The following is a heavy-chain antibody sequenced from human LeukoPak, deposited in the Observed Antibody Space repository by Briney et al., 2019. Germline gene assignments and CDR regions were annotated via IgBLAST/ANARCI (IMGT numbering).Heavy chain of an antibody. CDR2: IEEDGSEK. CDR1: GFTFSNYW. J-gene: IGHJ4*02. CDR3: ASGRQLGY. Sequence: GGSLRLSCAASGFTFSNYWMSWVRQAPGEGLEWVANIEEDGSEKYYVDSVKGRFTISRDNARNSLYLQMNSLRAEDTAVYYCASGRQLGYWGQGTLVTVSS. V-gene: IGHV3-7*01. D-gene: IGHD6-13*01.